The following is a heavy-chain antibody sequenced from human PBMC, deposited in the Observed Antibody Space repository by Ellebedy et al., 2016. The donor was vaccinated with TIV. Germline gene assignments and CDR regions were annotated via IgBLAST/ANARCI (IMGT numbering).Heavy chain of an antibody. CDR2: INYSGGGT. D-gene: IGHD2-15*01. J-gene: IGHJ4*02. Sequence: GESLKISCAGSGFAFRNYAMGWVRQAPGKGLQWVATINYSGGGTYFTDSVEGRFTLTRDNSKNPLYLQMNSLRANDTAIYYCAKMSWWGGFDYWGQGSLVTVSS. CDR3: AKMSWWGGFDY. CDR1: GFAFRNYA. V-gene: IGHV3-23*01.